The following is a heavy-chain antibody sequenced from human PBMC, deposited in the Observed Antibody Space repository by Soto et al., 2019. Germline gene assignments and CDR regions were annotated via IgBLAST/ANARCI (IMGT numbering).Heavy chain of an antibody. CDR1: GFTFSSYA. J-gene: IGHJ4*02. D-gene: IGHD1-26*01. CDR3: ARDLIVGAPTSAVDY. V-gene: IGHV3-30-3*01. Sequence: QVQLVESGGGVVQPGRSLRLSCAASGFTFSSYAMHWVRQAPGKGLEWVAVISYDGSNKYYADSVKGRFTISRDNSKNTLYLQMNSLRAEDTAVYYCARDLIVGAPTSAVDYWGQGTLVTVSS. CDR2: ISYDGSNK.